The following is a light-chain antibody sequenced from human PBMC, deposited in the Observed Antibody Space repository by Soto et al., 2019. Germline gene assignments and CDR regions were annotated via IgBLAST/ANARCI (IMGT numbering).Light chain of an antibody. Sequence: VVLTQSPGTLSLSPGEGAALSCRASQSVDNYVAWYQQRPGQAPRLLLYASSRRAPGIPDRFSGSGSGTELPPPLRQPEPGDFAIFFRPPFVNSPSFGQGTKLEIK. V-gene: IGKV3-20*01. J-gene: IGKJ2*03. CDR2: ASS. CDR1: QSVDNY. CDR3: PPFVNSPS.